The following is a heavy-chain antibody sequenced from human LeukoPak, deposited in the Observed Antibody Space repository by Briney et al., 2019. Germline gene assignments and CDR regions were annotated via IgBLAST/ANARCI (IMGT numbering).Heavy chain of an antibody. Sequence: MTSETLSLTCTVSGGSISSSSYYWGWIRQPPGKGLEWIGSIYYSGSTYYNPSLKSRVTISVDTSKNQFSLKLSSVTAADTAVYYCARDRSTLYDFWSGYLDYWGQGTLVTVSS. J-gene: IGHJ4*02. D-gene: IGHD3-3*01. CDR1: GGSISSSSYY. CDR3: ARDRSTLYDFWSGYLDY. V-gene: IGHV4-39*02. CDR2: IYYSGST.